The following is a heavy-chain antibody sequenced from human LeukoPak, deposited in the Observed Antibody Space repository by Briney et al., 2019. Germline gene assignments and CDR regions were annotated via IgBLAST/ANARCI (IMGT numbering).Heavy chain of an antibody. CDR3: TTGRFCSGGSCSSSFDF. D-gene: IGHD2-15*01. CDR1: GYSFINYW. CDR2: IYPGNSDI. V-gene: IGHV5-51*01. Sequence: GESLKISCKGSGYSFINYWIGWVRQMLDKGLEWMGIIYPGNSDIRYSPSFQGQVTISVDKSINTAYLQWTSLKASDTAIHYCTTGRFCSGGSCSSSFDFWGQGTLLTVPS. J-gene: IGHJ4*02.